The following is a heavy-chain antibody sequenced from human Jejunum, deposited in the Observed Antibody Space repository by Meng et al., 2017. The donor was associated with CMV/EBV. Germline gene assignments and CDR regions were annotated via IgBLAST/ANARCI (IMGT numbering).Heavy chain of an antibody. CDR2: IFPDTGET. V-gene: IGHV1-2*02. J-gene: IGHJ4*02. D-gene: IGHD1-26*01. CDR3: TTTPRGSGTYYVY. Sequence: SGYIFTDYDLHWVRRAPGQGPEWMGWIFPDTGETNYAQKFQGRVTMSLDTSITTVYMELSRLRSDDTAVYYCTTTPRGSGTYYVYWGQGTLVTVSS. CDR1: GYIFTDYD.